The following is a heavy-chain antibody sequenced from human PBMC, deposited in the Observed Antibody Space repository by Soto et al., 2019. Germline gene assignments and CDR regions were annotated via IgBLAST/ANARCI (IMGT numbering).Heavy chain of an antibody. Sequence: EVQLLESGGGLVQPGGSLRLSCAASGFTFSSFAMKWVRQAPGKGLEWVSVIGSGGDGIHYADSVKGRFTISRDNSKNTVNLQMNSLRADDTAVYYCATDGQHIMDSWGQGTLVTVSS. J-gene: IGHJ4*02. D-gene: IGHD3-16*01. CDR2: IGSGGDGI. V-gene: IGHV3-23*01. CDR3: ATDGQHIMDS. CDR1: GFTFSSFA.